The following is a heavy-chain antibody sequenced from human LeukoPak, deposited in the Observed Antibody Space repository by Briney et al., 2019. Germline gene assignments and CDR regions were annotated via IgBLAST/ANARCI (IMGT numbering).Heavy chain of an antibody. Sequence: HGESLKISCKGSGYSFTTYWIGWVRQMPGKGLEWMGIIYPGDSDTRYSPSFEGQVTISVDKSISTAYLQWNSLKVSDTAMYYCARCFTAASGDDYWGQGTLVTVSS. CDR2: IYPGDSDT. CDR1: GYSFTTYW. J-gene: IGHJ4*02. CDR3: ARCFTAASGDDY. V-gene: IGHV5-51*01. D-gene: IGHD6-13*01.